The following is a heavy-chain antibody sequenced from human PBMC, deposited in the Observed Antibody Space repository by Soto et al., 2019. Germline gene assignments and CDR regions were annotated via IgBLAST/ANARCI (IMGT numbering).Heavy chain of an antibody. CDR2: IIPNRGRA. CDR3: ASPGGTIVVVPAADLDDAFDI. Sequence: ASVKVSCKASGYTFSSYYIHWVRQAPGQGLEWIGIIIPNRGRANYAQKFQGRVTITADKSTSTAYMELSSLRSEDTAVYYCASPGGTIVVVPAADLDDAFDIWGQGTMVTVSS. J-gene: IGHJ3*02. D-gene: IGHD2-2*01. CDR1: GYTFSSYY. V-gene: IGHV1-46*01.